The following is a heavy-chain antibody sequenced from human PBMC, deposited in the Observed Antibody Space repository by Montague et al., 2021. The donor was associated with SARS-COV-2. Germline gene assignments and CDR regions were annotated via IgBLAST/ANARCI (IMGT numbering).Heavy chain of an antibody. CDR1: GGSISSYY. D-gene: IGHD3-10*01. CDR3: ARVKREDYDGLGVSDHFDY. Sequence: SETLSLTCTVSGGSISSYYWSWIRQPPGKGLEWIGYIYYSGSTNYNPSLKSRVTISVDTSRNQFSLKLSSVTAADTAVYYCARVKREDYDGLGVSDHFDYWGQGALVTVSS. V-gene: IGHV4-59*01. J-gene: IGHJ4*02. CDR2: IYYSGST.